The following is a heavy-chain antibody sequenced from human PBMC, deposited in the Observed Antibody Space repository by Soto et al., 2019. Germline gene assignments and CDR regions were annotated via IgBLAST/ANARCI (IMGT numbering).Heavy chain of an antibody. V-gene: IGHV1-69*13. D-gene: IGHD1-7*01. J-gene: IGHJ5*02. CDR1: GGTFSSYA. CDR3: AIHRNHGTIYWFDP. Sequence: SVKVSCKASGGTFSSYAISWVRQAPGQGLEWMGGIIPIFGTANYAQKFQGRVTITADESTSTAYMELSSLRSEDTAVYYCAIHRNHGTIYWFDPWGQGTLVTVSS. CDR2: IIPIFGTA.